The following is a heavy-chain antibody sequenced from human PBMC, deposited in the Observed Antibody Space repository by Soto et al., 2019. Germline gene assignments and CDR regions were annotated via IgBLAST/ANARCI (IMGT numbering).Heavy chain of an antibody. Sequence: PSETLSLTCTVSGGSISSYDWSWIRQPPGKGLEWIGYINYSGSTNYNPSLKGRVTISVDTSKNQFSLKLSSVTAADTAVYYCAILPGGIVAKRKGAFDIWGQGTMVTVSS. CDR2: INYSGST. J-gene: IGHJ3*02. CDR1: GGSISSYD. D-gene: IGHD5-12*01. CDR3: AILPGGIVAKRKGAFDI. V-gene: IGHV4-59*04.